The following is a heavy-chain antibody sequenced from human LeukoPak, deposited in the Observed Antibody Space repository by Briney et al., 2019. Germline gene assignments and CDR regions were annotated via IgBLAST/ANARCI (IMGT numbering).Heavy chain of an antibody. D-gene: IGHD3-10*01. CDR2: TYYRSKWYN. J-gene: IGHJ6*02. CDR3: ARDPYYYGSGSYYSHYYYYGMDV. Sequence: SQTLSLTCAISGDSVSSNSAAWNWIRQSPSRGLEWLGRTYYRSKWYNDYAVSVKSRITINPDTSKNQFFLQLNSVTPEDTAVYYCARDPYYYGSGSYYSHYYYYGMDVWGQGTTVTVS. V-gene: IGHV6-1*01. CDR1: GDSVSSNSAA.